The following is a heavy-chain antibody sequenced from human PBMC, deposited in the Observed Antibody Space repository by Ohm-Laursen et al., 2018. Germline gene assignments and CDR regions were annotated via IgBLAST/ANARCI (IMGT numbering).Heavy chain of an antibody. CDR1: GFSFSSYA. V-gene: IGHV3-23*01. Sequence: GSRRLSCAASGFSFSSYAVTWVRQAPGKGLEWVSAIGGDDRTHYADSVKGRFTISRDKSKNMLYLQMNSLRAEDTAVYHCASRRIVTMDRGAFNVWGQGTMVTVSS. D-gene: IGHD4-11*01. J-gene: IGHJ3*01. CDR3: ASRRIVTMDRGAFNV. CDR2: IGGDDRT.